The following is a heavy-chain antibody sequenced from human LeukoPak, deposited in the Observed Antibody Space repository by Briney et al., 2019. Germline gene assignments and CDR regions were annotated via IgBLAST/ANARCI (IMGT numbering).Heavy chain of an antibody. D-gene: IGHD5-24*01. V-gene: IGHV3-48*01. CDR2: IGIDSGNT. CDR3: ARDYKYAFDN. Sequence: GGSLRLSCAASGFTFSDYSMNWDRQAPGKGLEWISYIGIDSGNTNYADSVKGRFTISGDKAKNSLYLQMNSLRVEDTAVYYCARDYKYAFDNWGQGTLVTVSS. J-gene: IGHJ4*02. CDR1: GFTFSDYS.